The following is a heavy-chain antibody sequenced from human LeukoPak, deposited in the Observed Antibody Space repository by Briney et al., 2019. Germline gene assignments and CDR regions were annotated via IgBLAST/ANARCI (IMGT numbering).Heavy chain of an antibody. J-gene: IGHJ6*03. CDR1: GGSFSGYY. CDR3: ARASRQFMVRAKMNYYYYMDV. CDR2: INHSGST. Sequence: SETLSLTCAVYGGSFSGYYWSWIRQPPGKGLEWIGEINHSGSTNHNPSLKSRVTISVDTSKNQFSLKLSSVTAADTAVYYCARASRQFMVRAKMNYYYYMDVWGKGTTVTVSS. D-gene: IGHD3-10*01. V-gene: IGHV4-34*01.